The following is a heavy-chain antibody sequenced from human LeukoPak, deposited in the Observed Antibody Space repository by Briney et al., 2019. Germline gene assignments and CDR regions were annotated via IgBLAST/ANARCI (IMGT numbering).Heavy chain of an antibody. CDR1: GGTFSSYA. J-gene: IGHJ4*02. Sequence: SVKVSCKASGGTFSSYAISWVRQAPGQGLEWMGGIIPIFGTANYAQKFQGRVTITADESTSTAYMELSSLRSEDTAVYYCASDRIAAAGTRSRLDYWGQGTLVTVSS. D-gene: IGHD6-13*01. CDR3: ASDRIAAAGTRSRLDY. V-gene: IGHV1-69*13. CDR2: IIPIFGTA.